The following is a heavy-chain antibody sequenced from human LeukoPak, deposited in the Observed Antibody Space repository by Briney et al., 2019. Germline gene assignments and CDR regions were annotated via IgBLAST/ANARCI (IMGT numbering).Heavy chain of an antibody. V-gene: IGHV5-51*01. CDR3: ARFPGIAASGDYYFDY. CDR2: IYPGDSDT. CDR1: GYSFTSYW. J-gene: IGHJ4*02. Sequence: GESLKISSKGSGYSFTSYWIGWVRQMPGKGLEWMGIIYPGDSDTRYSPSFQGQVTISADKSISTAYLQWSSLKASDTAMYYCARFPGIAASGDYYFDYWGQGTLVTVSS. D-gene: IGHD6-13*01.